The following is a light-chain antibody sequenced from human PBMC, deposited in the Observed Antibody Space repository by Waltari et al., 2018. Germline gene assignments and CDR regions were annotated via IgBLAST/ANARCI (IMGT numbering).Light chain of an antibody. CDR3: YSYTTSGIYV. V-gene: IGLV2-18*02. Sequence: QSALTQPPSVSGSPGQPGTLSCAGTNNEVGFYNRVSWYQQSPGTAPKLIVYQVSNRPSGVPDRFSGSKSGSTASLTISGLQAEDEADYYCYSYTTSGIYVFGTGTKVSVL. CDR1: NNEVGFYNR. CDR2: QVS. J-gene: IGLJ1*01.